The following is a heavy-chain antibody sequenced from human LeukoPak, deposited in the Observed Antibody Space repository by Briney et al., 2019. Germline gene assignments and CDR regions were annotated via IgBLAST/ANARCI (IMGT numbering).Heavy chain of an antibody. CDR1: GGSISVGSYY. D-gene: IGHD2-2*01. CDR3: ARSGFCRSTSCYLQY. V-gene: IGHV4-61*02. CDR2: IFTSGST. J-gene: IGHJ4*02. Sequence: SETLSLTCTVSGGSISVGSYYWTWIRQPAGKGLEWIGRIFTSGSTNYDPSLRSRVTISEDTSKNQFSLRLTSVTAADTAVYHCARSGFCRSTSCYLQYWGQGIQVTVSS.